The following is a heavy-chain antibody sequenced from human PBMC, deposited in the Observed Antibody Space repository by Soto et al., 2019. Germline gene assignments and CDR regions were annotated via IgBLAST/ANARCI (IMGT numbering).Heavy chain of an antibody. Sequence: QVQLQESGPGLVKPSETLSLTCTVSGVSINTFYWNWIRQPPGKGLEWIGFISYSGTTNYNPSLKSRVTRSIDTSRSQFSLKLTSVTAADTAVYYCARQIRDGSGTYHFDYWGQGTLVTVSS. CDR3: ARQIRDGSGTYHFDY. CDR1: GVSINTFY. V-gene: IGHV4-59*08. CDR2: ISYSGTT. J-gene: IGHJ4*02. D-gene: IGHD3-10*01.